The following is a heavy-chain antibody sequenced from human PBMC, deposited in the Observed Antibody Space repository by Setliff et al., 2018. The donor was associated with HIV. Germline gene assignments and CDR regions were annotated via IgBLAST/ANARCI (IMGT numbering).Heavy chain of an antibody. Sequence: LRLSCAASGFTFSSYWMSWVRQAPGKGLEWVANIKQDGSEKYYADSVKGRFTISRDNAKNSLYLQMNSLRAEDTAVYYCARVMIGYSGYDAFDYWGQGTLVTVSS. D-gene: IGHD5-12*01. V-gene: IGHV3-7*03. CDR3: ARVMIGYSGYDAFDY. CDR1: GFTFSSYW. CDR2: IKQDGSEK. J-gene: IGHJ4*02.